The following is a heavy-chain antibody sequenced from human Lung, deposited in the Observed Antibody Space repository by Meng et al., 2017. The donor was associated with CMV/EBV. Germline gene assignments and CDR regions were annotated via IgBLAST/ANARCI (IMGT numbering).Heavy chain of an antibody. CDR2: IYYTGST. J-gene: IGHJ4*02. D-gene: IGHD5-24*01. CDR1: CGSIGVGGYY. V-gene: IGHV4-31*03. CDR3: AREACRDGYATPKLDY. Sequence: QDSGLGLVMPLQTLSLTCTGFCGSIGVGGYYWSWFRPHPGKGLDWIGYIYYTGSTFYNPSIKSRVTISVDTSKNQFSLKLIPATAADTAVYYCAREACRDGYATPKLDYWGQGTLVTVSS.